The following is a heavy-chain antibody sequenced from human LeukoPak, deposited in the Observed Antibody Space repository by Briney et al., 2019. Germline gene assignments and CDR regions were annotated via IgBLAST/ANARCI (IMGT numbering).Heavy chain of an antibody. D-gene: IGHD6-13*01. CDR1: GGSMTRYY. CDR2: IYYSGST. V-gene: IGHV4-59*08. J-gene: IGHJ4*02. CDR3: ARRHSSSWSLGY. Sequence: SETLSLTCTVSGGSMTRYYWNWIRQPPGKGLEWIGYIYYSGSTMYNPSLKSRVTISVDTSKNQFSLKLSSVTAADTAVYYCARRHSSSWSLGYWGQGTLVTVSS.